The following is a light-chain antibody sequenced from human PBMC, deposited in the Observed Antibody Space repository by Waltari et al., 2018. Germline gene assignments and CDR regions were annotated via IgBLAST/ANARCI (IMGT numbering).Light chain of an antibody. CDR3: GTRDTGLSAWV. J-gene: IGLJ2*01. CDR2: DNN. Sequence: QSVLTQPPSVSAAPGPRVTLSCSGSSSNIGNNYVSLYQQLPGTAPKLLIYDNNERPSGIPDRFSGSKSGTSATLDITGLQTGDEADYYCGTRDTGLSAWVFGGGTKVTVL. CDR1: SSNIGNNY. V-gene: IGLV1-51*01.